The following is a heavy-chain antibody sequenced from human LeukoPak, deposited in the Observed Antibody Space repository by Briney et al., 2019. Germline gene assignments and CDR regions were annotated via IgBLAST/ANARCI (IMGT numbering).Heavy chain of an antibody. D-gene: IGHD6-13*01. CDR2: INTNTGNP. CDR1: GYTFTSYA. J-gene: IGHJ4*02. Sequence: ASVKVSCKASGYTFTSYAMNWVRQAPGQGLEWMGWINTNTGNPTYAQGFTGRFVFSLDTSVSTAYPQISSLKAEDTAVYYCASFLAAAQAYYFDYWGQGTLVTVSS. V-gene: IGHV7-4-1*02. CDR3: ASFLAAAQAYYFDY.